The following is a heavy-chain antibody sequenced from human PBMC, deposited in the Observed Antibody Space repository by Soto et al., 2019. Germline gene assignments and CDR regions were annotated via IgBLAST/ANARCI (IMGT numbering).Heavy chain of an antibody. V-gene: IGHV1-18*01. Sequence: QIQLLQSGAEVKKPGASVKVTCKASGYTFRNFGVSWVRQAPGQGLEWMGWISAYTANANYAQKFQGRLTMTAATSTSTAYMELRSLRSDDTAVYYCARENSYFDYWGQGTLVTVSS. J-gene: IGHJ4*02. CDR2: ISAYTANA. CDR1: GYTFRNFG. CDR3: ARENSYFDY.